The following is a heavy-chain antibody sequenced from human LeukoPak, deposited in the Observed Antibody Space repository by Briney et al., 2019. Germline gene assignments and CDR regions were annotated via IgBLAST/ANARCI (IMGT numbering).Heavy chain of an antibody. V-gene: IGHV1-2*02. D-gene: IGHD4-17*01. Sequence: ASVKVSCKASGYTFTGYYMHWVRQAPGQGLEWMGWINPNSGGTNYAQKFQGRVTMTRDTSISTAYMELSRLGSDDTAVYYCARDPDYGDTDYHMDVWGKGTTVTVSS. CDR2: INPNSGGT. J-gene: IGHJ6*03. CDR1: GYTFTGYY. CDR3: ARDPDYGDTDYHMDV.